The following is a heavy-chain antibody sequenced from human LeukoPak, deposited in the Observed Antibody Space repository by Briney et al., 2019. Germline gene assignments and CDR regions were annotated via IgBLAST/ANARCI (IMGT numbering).Heavy chain of an antibody. CDR3: ARALVPGSGSYYDWFDP. CDR2: ISVGNGYT. CDR1: GYTFSNYG. Sequence: ASVKVSCKASGYTFSNYGIHWVRQAPGQRLECLVWISVGNGYTKYSQNFQGRVTITRDTSATTAYMELSNLRPEDTAVYYCARALVPGSGSYYDWFDPWGQGTLVTVSS. D-gene: IGHD3-10*01. J-gene: IGHJ5*02. V-gene: IGHV1-3*01.